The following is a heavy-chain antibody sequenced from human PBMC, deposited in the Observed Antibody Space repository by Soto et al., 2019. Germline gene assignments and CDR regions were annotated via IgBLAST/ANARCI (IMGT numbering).Heavy chain of an antibody. V-gene: IGHV3-74*01. J-gene: IGHJ4*02. Sequence: GGSLRLSCEASEFTFSNYWMHWVRLVPGKGLVWVSRLNSDGSRTDYADSVKGRFTISRDNAMNTLYLQMNSLRVEDTAVYYCARGGSAESRGFDYWGQGTLVTVSS. CDR1: EFTFSNYW. CDR2: LNSDGSRT. D-gene: IGHD3-10*01. CDR3: ARGGSAESRGFDY.